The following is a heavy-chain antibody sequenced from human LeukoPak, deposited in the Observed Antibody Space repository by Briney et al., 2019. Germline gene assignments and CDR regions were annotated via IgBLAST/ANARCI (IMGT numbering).Heavy chain of an antibody. CDR2: FDPEDGET. Sequence: ASVKVSCKVSGYTLTELSMHWVRQAPGKGLEWMGGFDPEDGETIYAQKLQGRVTMTTDTSTSTAYMELRSLRSDDTAVYYCAREEYQLPLDYWGQGTLVTVSS. CDR3: AREEYQLPLDY. J-gene: IGHJ4*02. CDR1: GYTLTELS. V-gene: IGHV1-24*01. D-gene: IGHD2-2*01.